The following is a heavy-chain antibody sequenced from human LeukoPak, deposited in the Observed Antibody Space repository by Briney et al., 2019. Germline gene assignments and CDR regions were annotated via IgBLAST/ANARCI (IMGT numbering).Heavy chain of an antibody. D-gene: IGHD2-8*02. V-gene: IGHV3-48*04. CDR2: ISSGSSGI. CDR1: GFTFSSYS. J-gene: IGHJ4*02. Sequence: PGGSLRLSCAASGFTFSSYSMNWVRQAPGKGLEWVSYISSGSSGIFYADSVKGRFTISRDNARNSLYLQMNSLRAEDTALYYCARGGTGGYSLFDYWGQGTLVTVSS. CDR3: ARGGTGGYSLFDY.